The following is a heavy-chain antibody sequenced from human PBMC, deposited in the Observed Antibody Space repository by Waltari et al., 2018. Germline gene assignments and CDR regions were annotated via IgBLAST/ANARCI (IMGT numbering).Heavy chain of an antibody. CDR3: ATHSSGYYFNWFDP. CDR2: VDPEEVET. CDR1: GYTLTELS. J-gene: IGHJ5*02. Sequence: QVQLVQSGAEVKKPGASVKVSCKVSGYTLTELSMHWVRQAPGKGLEWMGGVDPEEVETIYAQKFHGRVTMTEDTSTDTAYMELSSLGSEDTAVYYCATHSSGYYFNWFDPWGQGTLVTVSS. D-gene: IGHD3-22*01. V-gene: IGHV1-24*01.